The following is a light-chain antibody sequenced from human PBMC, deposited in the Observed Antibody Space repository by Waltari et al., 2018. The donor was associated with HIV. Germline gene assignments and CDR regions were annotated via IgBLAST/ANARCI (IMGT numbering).Light chain of an antibody. CDR2: KDR. J-gene: IGLJ1*01. CDR1: ALPSQS. CDR3: GADHGSGSNYVYV. Sequence: SYELTQPPSVSVSPGQTAEITCSGDALPSQSGHWYQQKPGQAPVLVMYKDRKRPSGIPKRFSGSTSGTTVTLTISGVQAEDEADYYCGADHGSGSNYVYVFGTGTKVTVL. V-gene: IGLV3-25*03.